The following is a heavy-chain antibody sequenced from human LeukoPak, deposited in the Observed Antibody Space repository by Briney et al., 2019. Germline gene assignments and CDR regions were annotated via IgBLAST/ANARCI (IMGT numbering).Heavy chain of an antibody. J-gene: IGHJ6*03. D-gene: IGHD2-15*01. Sequence: PSETLSLTCTVSGGSISSYYWSWIRHSPGKGLEWIGYIYYSGSTNHNPSLKSRVTISVDTSKNQFSLKLSSVTAADTAVYYCARVLAAKGYYYYYYMDVWGKGTTVTVSS. V-gene: IGHV4-59*01. CDR1: GGSISSYY. CDR3: ARVLAAKGYYYYYYMDV. CDR2: IYYSGST.